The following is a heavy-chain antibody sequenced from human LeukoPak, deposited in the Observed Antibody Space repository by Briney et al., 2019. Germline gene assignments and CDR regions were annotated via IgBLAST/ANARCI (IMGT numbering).Heavy chain of an antibody. CDR2: ISGSGGST. V-gene: IGHV3-23*01. J-gene: IGHJ6*02. CDR1: GFTFSSYA. CDR3: AKDPGYCSSTSCPPYYYYGMDV. D-gene: IGHD2-2*01. Sequence: GGSLRLSCAASGFTFSSYAMSWVRQAPGKGLEWVSAISGSGGSTYYADSVKGRFTISRDNSKNTLYLQMNSLRAEDTAVYYCAKDPGYCSSTSCPPYYYYGMDVWGQGTTVTVPS.